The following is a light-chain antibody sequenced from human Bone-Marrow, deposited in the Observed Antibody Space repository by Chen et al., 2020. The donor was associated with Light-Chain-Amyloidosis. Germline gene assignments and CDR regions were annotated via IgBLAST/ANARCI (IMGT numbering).Light chain of an antibody. Sequence: SFVLTQPPSVSVTPGQTAWITCGGDDIESKSVHWYQHKPGQAPVLVVYDDSERPSGIPGRFSGFDSGNTATVTISRVEAGDEADYYCQVWDSGSNHWMFGGGTKLTVL. CDR3: QVWDSGSNHWM. J-gene: IGLJ3*02. V-gene: IGLV3-21*02. CDR2: DDS. CDR1: DIESKS.